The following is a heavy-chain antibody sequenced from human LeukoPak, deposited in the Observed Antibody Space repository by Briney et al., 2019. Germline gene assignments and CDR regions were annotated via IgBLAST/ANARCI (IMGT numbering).Heavy chain of an antibody. CDR3: AKWPEGAMDYFDY. CDR2: ISGGGTRT. CDR1: GFSFSSYA. J-gene: IGHJ4*02. Sequence: GGSLRLSCAASGFSFSSYAMTWARQAPVKGLEWVSAISGGGTRTYYADSVKGRFTISRDNSKNTLYLEMSSLRVEDTAIYYCAKWPEGAMDYFDYWGQGTLVTVSS. D-gene: IGHD3-16*01. V-gene: IGHV3-23*01.